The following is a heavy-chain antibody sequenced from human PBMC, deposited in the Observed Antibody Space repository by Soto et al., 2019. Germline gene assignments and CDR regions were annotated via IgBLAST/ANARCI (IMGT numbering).Heavy chain of an antibody. Sequence: ASVKVSCKASGYTFADYYIHWVRQAPGQGLEWMGWISPISGATNIAQHFQGRVTLTTETSISTTYMNLSRLRFDDTALYYCASSPDSFVNDVCEYVNCLDSWGQGTLVTVSS. J-gene: IGHJ5*01. CDR3: ASSPDSFVNDVCEYVNCLDS. D-gene: IGHD2-8*01. CDR1: GYTFADYY. CDR2: ISPISGAT. V-gene: IGHV1-2*02.